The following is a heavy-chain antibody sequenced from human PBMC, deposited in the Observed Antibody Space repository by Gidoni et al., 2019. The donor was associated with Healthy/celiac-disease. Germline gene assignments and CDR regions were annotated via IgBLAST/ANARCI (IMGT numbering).Heavy chain of an antibody. J-gene: IGHJ6*02. CDR1: GGTFSSYA. CDR3: ARSMPTKRITIFGVVIAEPYRGLVYYYGMDV. Sequence: QVQLVQSGAEVKKPGSSVKVSCKASGGTFSSYAISWVRQAPGQGLEWMGGIIPIFGTANYAQKFQGRVTITADESTSTAYMELSSLRSEDTAVYYCARSMPTKRITIFGVVIAEPYRGLVYYYGMDVWGQGTTVTVSS. D-gene: IGHD3-3*01. CDR2: IIPIFGTA. V-gene: IGHV1-69*01.